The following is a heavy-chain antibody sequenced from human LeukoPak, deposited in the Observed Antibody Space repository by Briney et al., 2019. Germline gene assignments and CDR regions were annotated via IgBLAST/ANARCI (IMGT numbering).Heavy chain of an antibody. J-gene: IGHJ5*01. CDR2: IDLSDSSY. CDR1: GYSFPSYW. V-gene: IGHV5-10-1*01. D-gene: IGHD3-10*01. Sequence: GESLKISCKCSGYSFPSYWITWVRQMPGKGLEWMGRIDLSDSSYKYRPSFQGHVTISVDRSITAVYLQWNSLQASAPAMYYCARAGVTGEGDSWGQGNLVTVSS. CDR3: ARAGVTGEGDS.